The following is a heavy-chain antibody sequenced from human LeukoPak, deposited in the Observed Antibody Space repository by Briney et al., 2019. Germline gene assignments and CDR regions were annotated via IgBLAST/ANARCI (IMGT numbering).Heavy chain of an antibody. CDR1: GGTSSSYA. D-gene: IGHD3-10*01. Sequence: SVKVSCKASGGTSSSYAISWVRQAPGQGLEWMGRIIPIFGIANYAQKFQGRVTITADKSTSTAYMELSSLRSEDTAVYYCARAGLGSMDVWGQGTTVTVSS. CDR3: ARAGLGSMDV. CDR2: IIPIFGIA. V-gene: IGHV1-69*04. J-gene: IGHJ6*02.